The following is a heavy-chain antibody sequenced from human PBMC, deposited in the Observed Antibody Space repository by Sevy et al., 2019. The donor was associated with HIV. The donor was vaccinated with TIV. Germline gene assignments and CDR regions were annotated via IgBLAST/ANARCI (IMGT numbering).Heavy chain of an antibody. CDR2: INSGGGST. Sequence: GGSLRLSCAASGFTSTEFVMSWVRQAPGKGLEWVSTINSGGGSTYYADSVKGRFTISRDNSQNTLDLQMNSLRAEDTAVYYCANDVVGGYYDSSGYSDHWGQGTLVTVSS. D-gene: IGHD3-22*01. CDR1: GFTSTEFV. CDR3: ANDVVGGYYDSSGYSDH. V-gene: IGHV3-23*01. J-gene: IGHJ4*02.